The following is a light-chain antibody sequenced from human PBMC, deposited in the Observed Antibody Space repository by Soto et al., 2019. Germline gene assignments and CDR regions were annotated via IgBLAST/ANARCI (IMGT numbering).Light chain of an antibody. V-gene: IGLV1-44*01. J-gene: IGLJ1*01. CDR1: SSNIGSSA. CDR2: SND. CDR3: AAWDDSLNGNV. Sequence: QSVLTQPPSASGTPGQRVTVSCSGSSSNIGSSAVNWYQQLPGAAPKLLIYSNDQRPSGVPDRFSGSKSGTSASLAISGLQSEDEADYYCAAWDDSLNGNVFGTGTKLTVL.